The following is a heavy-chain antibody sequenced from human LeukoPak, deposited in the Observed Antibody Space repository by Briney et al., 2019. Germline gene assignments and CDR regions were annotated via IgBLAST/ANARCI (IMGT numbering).Heavy chain of an antibody. V-gene: IGHV4-30-4*08. CDR1: GGSISSGDYY. CDR3: AREQIIVVVPAAFGQGEFDP. CDR2: IYYSGST. D-gene: IGHD2-2*01. Sequence: PSQTLSLTCTVSGGSISSGDYYWSWIRQPPGKGLEWIGYIYYSGSTYYNPSLKSRVTISVDTSKNQFSLKLSSVTAADTAVYYCAREQIIVVVPAAFGQGEFDPWGQGTLDTVSS. J-gene: IGHJ5*02.